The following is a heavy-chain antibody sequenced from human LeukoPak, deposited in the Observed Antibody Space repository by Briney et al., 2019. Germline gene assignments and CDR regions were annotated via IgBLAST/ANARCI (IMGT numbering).Heavy chain of an antibody. D-gene: IGHD3-22*01. CDR3: ASTNYYDSSPYYMDV. CDR2: IYTSGST. J-gene: IGHJ6*03. V-gene: IGHV4-4*07. CDR1: GGSISSYY. Sequence: SETLSLTCTVSGGSISSYYWSWIRQPAGKGLEWIGRIYTSGSTNYNPPLKSRVTMSVDTSKNQFSLKLSSVTAADTAVYYCASTNYYDSSPYYMDVWGKGTTVTVSS.